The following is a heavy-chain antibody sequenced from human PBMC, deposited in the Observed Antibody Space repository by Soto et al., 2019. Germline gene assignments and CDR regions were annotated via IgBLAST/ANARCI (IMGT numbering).Heavy chain of an antibody. CDR1: GFSFSSHW. D-gene: IGHD2-8*01. J-gene: IGHJ3*01. CDR2: IKEDGSQK. V-gene: IGHV3-7*01. Sequence: EVPLVESGGGLVQPGGSLRLSCAASGFSFSSHWMTWVRQTPGKGLEWVANIKEDGSQKYYVDSVKGRFTIFRDNAKNSLSLQMNSLRVEDTAVYYCARDGRYCTWSNCKGDAFDVWGQGTVVTVSS. CDR3: ARDGRYCTWSNCKGDAFDV.